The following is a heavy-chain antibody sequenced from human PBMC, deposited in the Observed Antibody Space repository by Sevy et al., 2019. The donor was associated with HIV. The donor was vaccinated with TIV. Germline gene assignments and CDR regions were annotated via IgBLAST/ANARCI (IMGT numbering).Heavy chain of an antibody. Sequence: GGSLRLSCATSGFTFNSHGMHWVRQAPGNGLEWVSFIQYDGGNKNYAYSVKGRFTISRDNSKNTLYLQLSSLRTEDTALYYCVKDPLISLGADLFDYWGQGTLVTVSS. V-gene: IGHV3-30*02. CDR1: GFTFNSHG. D-gene: IGHD7-27*01. CDR2: IQYDGGNK. J-gene: IGHJ4*02. CDR3: VKDPLISLGADLFDY.